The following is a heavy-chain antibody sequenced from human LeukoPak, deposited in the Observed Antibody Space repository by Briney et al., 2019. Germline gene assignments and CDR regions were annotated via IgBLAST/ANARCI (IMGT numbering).Heavy chain of an antibody. Sequence: PGGSLRLSCAASGFTFSSYSMNWVRQAPGKGLEWVSYISSSGSTIYYADSVKGRFTISRDNAKNSLYLQMNSLRAEDTAVYYCARDVGALRPTDAFDIWGQGTMVTVSS. J-gene: IGHJ3*02. CDR3: ARDVGALRPTDAFDI. CDR1: GFTFSSYS. V-gene: IGHV3-48*04. D-gene: IGHD1-26*01. CDR2: ISSSGSTI.